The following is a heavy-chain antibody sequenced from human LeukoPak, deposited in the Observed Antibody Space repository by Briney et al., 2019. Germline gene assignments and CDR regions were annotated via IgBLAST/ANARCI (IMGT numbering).Heavy chain of an antibody. CDR2: INHSGST. CDR3: ARKLQVVPAAYFDY. Sequence: SETLSLTCAVYGGSFSGYYWSWIRQPPGKGLEWIGEINHSGSTNYNPSLKSRVTISVDTSKDQFSLKLSSVTAADTAVYYCARKLQVVPAAYFDYWGQGTLVTVSS. V-gene: IGHV4-34*01. CDR1: GGSFSGYY. D-gene: IGHD2-2*01. J-gene: IGHJ4*02.